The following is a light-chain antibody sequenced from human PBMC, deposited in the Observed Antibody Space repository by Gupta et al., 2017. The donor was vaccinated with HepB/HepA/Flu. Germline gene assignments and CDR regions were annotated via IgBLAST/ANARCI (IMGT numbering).Light chain of an antibody. CDR2: AAS. V-gene: IGKV1-9*01. J-gene: IGKJ5*01. CDR1: QGISSY. Sequence: DIQLTQSPSFLSASVGDRVTITCRASQGISSYLAWYQQKPGKAPKLLIYAASTLQSGVPSRFSGSGSGTEFTLTISSLQPEDFATYYCLQVKSYPFTFGPGTRLEIK. CDR3: LQVKSYPFT.